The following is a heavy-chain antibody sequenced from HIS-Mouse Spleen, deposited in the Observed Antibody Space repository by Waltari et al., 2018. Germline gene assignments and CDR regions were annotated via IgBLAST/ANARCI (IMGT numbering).Heavy chain of an antibody. CDR2: TYYRSKWYN. D-gene: IGHD7-27*01. Sequence: QLQLQQSGPGLMKPSLTLLLTFANSRDRSYSNSAGWNWLGQSPSRGLGWLGRTYYRSKWYNDYAVSVKSRITINPDTSKNQFSLQLNSVTPEDTAVYYCARVTGDDAFDIWGQGTMVTVSS. CDR3: ARVTGDDAFDI. V-gene: IGHV6-1*01. CDR1: RDRSYSNSAG. J-gene: IGHJ3*02.